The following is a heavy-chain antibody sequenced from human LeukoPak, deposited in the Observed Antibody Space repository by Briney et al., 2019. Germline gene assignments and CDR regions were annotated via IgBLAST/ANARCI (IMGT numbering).Heavy chain of an antibody. CDR2: INPDSGGT. CDR3: AREKYGVDADVFDI. V-gene: IGHV1-2*02. Sequence: ASVKVSCKASGYTFTDYYLHWVRQAPGQGLEWMGWINPDSGGTNFARKFQDRITMIRDRSISTAYMELNRMRFDDTAIYYCAREKYGVDADVFDIWGQGTMVTAPS. J-gene: IGHJ3*02. CDR1: GYTFTDYY. D-gene: IGHD2-8*01.